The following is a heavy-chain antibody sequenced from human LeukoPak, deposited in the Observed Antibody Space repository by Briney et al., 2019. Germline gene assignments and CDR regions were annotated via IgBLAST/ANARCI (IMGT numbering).Heavy chain of an antibody. J-gene: IGHJ2*01. V-gene: IGHV4-30-4*08. CDR2: IYYSGST. D-gene: IGHD1-26*01. CDR3: ARDPRIVGTTPPYWYFDL. CDR1: GGSISSGDYY. Sequence: SQTLSLTCTVSGGSISSGDYYWSWIRQPPGKGLEWIGYIYYSGSTYYNPSLKSRVTMSVDTSRNQFSLKLSSVTAADTAIYYCARDPRIVGTTPPYWYFDLWGRGTLVTVSS.